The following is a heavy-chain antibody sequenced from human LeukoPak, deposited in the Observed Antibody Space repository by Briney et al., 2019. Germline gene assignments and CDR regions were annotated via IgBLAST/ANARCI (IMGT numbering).Heavy chain of an antibody. CDR2: IKRDGSEK. Sequence: GGSLRLSCAASGFTFSSYWMSWVRQAPGKGLEWVANIKRDGSEKYYVDSVKGRFTISRDNAKNSLYLQMNSLRAEDTAVYYCARTPSGSYWGGFDYWGQGTLVTVSS. CDR1: GFTFSSYW. D-gene: IGHD1-26*01. J-gene: IGHJ4*02. CDR3: ARTPSGSYWGGFDY. V-gene: IGHV3-7*01.